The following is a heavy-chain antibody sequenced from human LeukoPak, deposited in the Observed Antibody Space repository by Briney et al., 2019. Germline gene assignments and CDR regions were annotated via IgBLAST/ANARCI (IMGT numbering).Heavy chain of an antibody. Sequence: KPSETLSLTCTVSGGSISSSSYYWGWIRQPPGKGLEWIGSIYYSGSTYYNPSLKSRVTISVDTSKNQFSLKLSSVTAADTAVYYCARSVDDYGGWFDPWGQGTLVTVSS. CDR2: IYYSGST. J-gene: IGHJ5*02. CDR1: GGSISSSSYY. D-gene: IGHD4-17*01. V-gene: IGHV4-39*01. CDR3: ARSVDDYGGWFDP.